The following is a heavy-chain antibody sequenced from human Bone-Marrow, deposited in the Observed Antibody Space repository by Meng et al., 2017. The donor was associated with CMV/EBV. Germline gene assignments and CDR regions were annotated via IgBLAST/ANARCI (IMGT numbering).Heavy chain of an antibody. CDR1: GFTFDGYA. V-gene: IGHV3-9*01. CDR2: ISWKRDSR. D-gene: IGHD5-24*01. Sequence: GGSLRLSCAASGFTFDGYAMHWVRQAPGRGLEWVSGISWKRDSRGYADSVKGRFIVSRDNAKNSLFLQMNSPRPEDTALYYCVKNIGYNYWGNYFDYWGQGSLVTVSS. CDR3: VKNIGYNYWGNYFDY. J-gene: IGHJ4*01.